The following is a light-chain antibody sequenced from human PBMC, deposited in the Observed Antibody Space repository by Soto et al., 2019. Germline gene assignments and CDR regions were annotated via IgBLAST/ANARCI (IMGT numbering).Light chain of an antibody. CDR3: HHYGDGRDW. V-gene: IGKV3-20*01. Sequence: EIVLTQSPGSLSLSPGERATLSCRASQSVTSDYLAWYHQKPDQAPRLLIYGASRRATGIPDRFSGSGSGKDFTLTIGRLEPEDFAVYSSHHYGDGRDWFGQGTKLVIK. J-gene: IGKJ2*01. CDR2: GAS. CDR1: QSVTSDY.